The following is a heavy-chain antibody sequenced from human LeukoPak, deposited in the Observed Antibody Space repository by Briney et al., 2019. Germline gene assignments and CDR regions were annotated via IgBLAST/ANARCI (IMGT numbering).Heavy chain of an antibody. V-gene: IGHV3-30*18. D-gene: IGHD3-9*01. CDR2: ISYDGSNK. CDR3: AKAVINYDILTGYGRYYGMDV. Sequence: PGRSLRLSCAASGFTFSGYGMHWVRQAPGKGLEWVAVISYDGSNKYCADSVKGRFTISRDNSKSTLYLQMNSLRAEDTAVYYCAKAVINYDILTGYGRYYGMDVWGQGTTVTVSS. J-gene: IGHJ6*02. CDR1: GFTFSGYG.